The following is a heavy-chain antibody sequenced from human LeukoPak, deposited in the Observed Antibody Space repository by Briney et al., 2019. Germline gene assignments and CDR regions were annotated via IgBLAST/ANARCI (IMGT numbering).Heavy chain of an antibody. Sequence: GGSLRLSCAASGFTFGNFVMSWVRQAPGKGLEWVSAITGGASTTFYSDSVKGRLTISRDNSKNTLYLQMSSLRAEDTAIYYCARAQLSGYNYGYHDYYYYMDVWGKGTTVTVSS. CDR3: ARAQLSGYNYGYHDYYYYMDV. CDR1: GFTFGNFV. D-gene: IGHD5-18*01. J-gene: IGHJ6*03. CDR2: ITGGASTT. V-gene: IGHV3-23*01.